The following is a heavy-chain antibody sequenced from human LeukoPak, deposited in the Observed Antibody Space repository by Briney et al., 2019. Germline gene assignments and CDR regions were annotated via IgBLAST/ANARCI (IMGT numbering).Heavy chain of an antibody. CDR2: IYPGDSDT. V-gene: IGHV5-51*01. CDR1: GYNFTSYW. D-gene: IGHD5-18*01. CDR3: ARAGYSYGKYFEY. J-gene: IGHJ4*02. Sequence: GESLKISCKVSGYNFTSYWIGWVRQMPGTGLEGMGIIYPGDSDTRYSPSFQGQVTISADKSISTAYLQWSSLKASDTAMYFCARAGYSYGKYFEYWGQGTLVTVSS.